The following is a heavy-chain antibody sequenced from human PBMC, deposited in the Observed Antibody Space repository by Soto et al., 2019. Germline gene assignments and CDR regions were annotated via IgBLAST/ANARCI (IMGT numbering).Heavy chain of an antibody. Sequence: SDPTLVNPTQTLTLTCTSSWFSFSTAGEAVGWIRQPPGGALEWLALVYWNDDKRFSPSLKTRLTITGDTSKNQVVLSLTNVDPGDTATYFCAHSDGGYEIIYFDFWGQGTPVTVSS. D-gene: IGHD5-12*01. CDR3: AHSDGGYEIIYFDF. CDR2: VYWNDDK. CDR1: WFSFSTAGEA. V-gene: IGHV2-5*01. J-gene: IGHJ4*02.